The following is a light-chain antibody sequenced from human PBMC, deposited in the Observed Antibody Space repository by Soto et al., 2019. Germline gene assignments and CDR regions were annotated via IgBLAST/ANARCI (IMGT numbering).Light chain of an antibody. J-gene: IGLJ3*02. CDR1: SSDVGAYDY. Sequence: QSALTQPASVSESPGQSITISCTGTSSDVGAYDYVSWYQQHPGKAPKLMIYDVSNRPSGVSNRFSGSKSGNTASLTISGLQDEDEAHYYCTSYTSSNSLVVFGGGTKLTVL. CDR2: DVS. CDR3: TSYTSSNSLVV. V-gene: IGLV2-14*03.